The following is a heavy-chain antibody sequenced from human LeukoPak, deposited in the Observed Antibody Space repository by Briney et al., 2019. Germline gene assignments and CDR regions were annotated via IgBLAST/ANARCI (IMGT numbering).Heavy chain of an antibody. CDR2: ISYDGSNK. CDR3: ARDLAYSSSWYSLGY. J-gene: IGHJ4*02. Sequence: GGSLRLSCAASGFTFSGYAMHWVRQAPGKGLEWVAVISYDGSNKYYADSVKGRFTISRDNSKNTLYLQMNSLRAEDTAVYYCARDLAYSSSWYSLGYWGQGTLVTVSS. CDR1: GFTFSGYA. V-gene: IGHV3-30-3*01. D-gene: IGHD6-13*01.